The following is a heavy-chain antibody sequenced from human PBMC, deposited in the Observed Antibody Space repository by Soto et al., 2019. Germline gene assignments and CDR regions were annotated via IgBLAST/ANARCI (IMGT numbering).Heavy chain of an antibody. V-gene: IGHV3-74*03. D-gene: IGHD1-1*01. CDR3: ARDNNWSYDS. J-gene: IGHJ4*02. Sequence: GGSLRLSCAASGFTWSSYWMHRVRQAPGEGLVWVSYIKPDGSRTKDADSVKGRFTISRDNARNTLYLRMNSLRAEDTAAYYCARDNNWSYDSWGRGTLVTVSS. CDR1: GFTWSSYW. CDR2: IKPDGSRT.